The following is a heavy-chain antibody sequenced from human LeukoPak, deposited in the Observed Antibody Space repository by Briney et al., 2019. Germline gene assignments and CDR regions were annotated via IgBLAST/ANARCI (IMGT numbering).Heavy chain of an antibody. Sequence: SETLSLTCTVSGGSISSGSYYWSWIRQPAGKGLEWIGRIYSSGSTNYNPSLKSRVTISVDKSKNQFSLKLSSVTAADTAVYYCARFDYGGGDYWGQGTLVTVSS. CDR1: GGSISSGSYY. J-gene: IGHJ4*02. CDR2: IYSSGST. D-gene: IGHD4-23*01. CDR3: ARFDYGGGDY. V-gene: IGHV4-61*02.